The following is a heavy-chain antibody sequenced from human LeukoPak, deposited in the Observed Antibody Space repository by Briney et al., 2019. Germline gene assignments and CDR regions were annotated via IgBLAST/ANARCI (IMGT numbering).Heavy chain of an antibody. CDR2: IIPIFGTA. D-gene: IGHD3-10*01. J-gene: IGHJ6*04. V-gene: IGHV1-69*13. Sequence: ASVKVSFKASGGTFSSYAISWVRQAPGQGLEWMGGIIPIFGTANYAQKFQGRVTITADESTSTAYMELSSLRSEDTAVYYCARVYGSGSAYYYYYGMDVWGKGTTVTVSS. CDR3: ARVYGSGSAYYYYYGMDV. CDR1: GGTFSSYA.